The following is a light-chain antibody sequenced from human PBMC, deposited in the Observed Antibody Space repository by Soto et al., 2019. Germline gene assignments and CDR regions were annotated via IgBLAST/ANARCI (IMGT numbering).Light chain of an antibody. J-gene: IGLJ1*01. CDR1: SSDVGGYNY. V-gene: IGLV2-14*03. Sequence: QSALAQPASVSGSPGQSITISCTGTSSDVGGYNYVSWYQPHPGKAPKLIFYDFSNPPSGVSNRFTGSKSGNTASLTISGLQAEDEADYYCSSYTSSRTYIFGTGTKLTAL. CDR2: DFS. CDR3: SSYTSSRTYI.